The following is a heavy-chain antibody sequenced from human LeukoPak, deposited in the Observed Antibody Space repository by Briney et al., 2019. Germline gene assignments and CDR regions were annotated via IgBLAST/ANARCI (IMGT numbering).Heavy chain of an antibody. CDR3: AKDRWAAAGDYFDY. Sequence: GGSLRLSCAASGFTVSSNYMSWVRQAPGKGLEWVSAISGSGGSTYYADSVKGRFTISRDNSKNTLYLQMNSLRAEDTAVYYCAKDRWAAAGDYFDYWGQGTLVTVSS. J-gene: IGHJ4*02. CDR1: GFTVSSNY. D-gene: IGHD6-13*01. V-gene: IGHV3-23*01. CDR2: ISGSGGST.